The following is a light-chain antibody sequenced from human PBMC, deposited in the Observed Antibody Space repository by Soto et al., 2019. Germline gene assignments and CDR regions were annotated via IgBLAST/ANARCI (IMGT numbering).Light chain of an antibody. CDR1: ISNIGSNT. J-gene: IGLJ1*01. CDR3: AAWDDSLKV. CDR2: SNN. V-gene: IGLV1-44*01. Sequence: QSVLTQPPSASGTPGQRVTFSCFGSISNIGSNTVNWYQQLPGTAPKLLIYSNNQRPSGVPDRFSGSKSGTSASLAISGLQSEDEADYYCAAWDDSLKVFGTGTKVNVL.